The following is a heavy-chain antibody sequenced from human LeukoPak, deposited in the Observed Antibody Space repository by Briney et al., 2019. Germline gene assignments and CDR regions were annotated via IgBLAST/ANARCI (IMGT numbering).Heavy chain of an antibody. CDR1: GYTFTSYY. D-gene: IGHD1-26*01. J-gene: IGHJ5*02. CDR3: ARDGGRNWFDP. CDR2: INPSGGST. Sequence: GASVKVSCKASGYTFTSYYMHWVRQAPGQGLEWMGIINPSGGSTSYAQKFQGRVTMTRDMSTSTVHMELSSLRSEDTAVYYCARDGGRNWFDPWGQGTLVTVSS. V-gene: IGHV1-46*01.